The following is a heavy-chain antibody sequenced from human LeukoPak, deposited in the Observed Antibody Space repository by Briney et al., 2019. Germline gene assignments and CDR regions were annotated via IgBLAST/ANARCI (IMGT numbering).Heavy chain of an antibody. CDR2: IGGSGENT. CDR3: AKEDSSGRIHY. CDR1: GFTFSTYT. D-gene: IGHD6-19*01. V-gene: IGHV3-23*01. J-gene: IGHJ4*02. Sequence: QPGASLRLSCAASGFTFSTYTMSWVRQAPGKGLEWVSAIGGSGENTYYADSVKGWFTISRDNSKNTQYLQVNSLRVEDTAMYYCAKEDSSGRIHYWGQGTLVTVSS.